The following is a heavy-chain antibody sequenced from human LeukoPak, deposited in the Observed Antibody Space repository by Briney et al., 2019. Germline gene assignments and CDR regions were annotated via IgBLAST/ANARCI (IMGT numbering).Heavy chain of an antibody. CDR2: IYYSGTT. CDR3: ARLTVGATAVDC. V-gene: IGHV4-39*01. D-gene: IGHD1-26*01. J-gene: IGHJ4*02. Sequence: SETLSLTCTVSGGSISSSNYHWGWTRQPPGRGLEWIGTIYYSGTTYYNPSLKSRVTISVDTPKNQFSLKLSSMTAADTAVYYCARLTVGATAVDCWGQGTLVTVSS. CDR1: GGSISSSNYH.